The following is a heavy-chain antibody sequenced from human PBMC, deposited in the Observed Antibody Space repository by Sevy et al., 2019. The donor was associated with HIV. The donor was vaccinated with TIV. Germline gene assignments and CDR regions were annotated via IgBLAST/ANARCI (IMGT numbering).Heavy chain of an antibody. D-gene: IGHD3-10*01. J-gene: IGHJ3*01. CDR1: GFTFSTYD. Sequence: GGSLRLSCAASGFTFSTYDMHWVRQVAGEGLEWVSGIGTLLDTYYADSVKGRFTISRDNAKNSLFLQMNSLRAGDTAIYYCARACTAAGYKSGPIDAFDVWGQGTVVTVSS. CDR2: IGTLLDT. CDR3: ARACTAAGYKSGPIDAFDV. V-gene: IGHV3-13*01.